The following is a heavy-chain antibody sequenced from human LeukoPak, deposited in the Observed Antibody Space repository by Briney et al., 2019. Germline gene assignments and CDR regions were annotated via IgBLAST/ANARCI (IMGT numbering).Heavy chain of an antibody. Sequence: HPGGSLRLSCVASGFTFSSSWMNWVRQAPGKGLEWVANIKGDGSVQSYVDSVKGRFTISRDNAKNTLYLQMNSLRAEDTAVYYCTRDLMDYDYGDKGGNYWGQGTLVTVSS. CDR3: TRDLMDYDYGDKGGNY. D-gene: IGHD4-23*01. J-gene: IGHJ4*02. CDR2: IKGDGSVQ. CDR1: GFTFSSSW. V-gene: IGHV3-7*01.